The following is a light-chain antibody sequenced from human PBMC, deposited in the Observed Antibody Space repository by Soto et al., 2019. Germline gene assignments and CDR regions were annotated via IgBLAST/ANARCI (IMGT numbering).Light chain of an antibody. J-gene: IGKJ2*01. Sequence: DIQMTQSPSTLSASVGDRVTITCRASQSVTTWLAWYQQKPGKAPKVLIYQASNLQSGVPSRFRGSGSGTEFTLTIHSLQPDDFATYYCQQYNTFSSYTFGQGTRLEIK. CDR2: QAS. V-gene: IGKV1-5*03. CDR1: QSVTTW. CDR3: QQYNTFSSYT.